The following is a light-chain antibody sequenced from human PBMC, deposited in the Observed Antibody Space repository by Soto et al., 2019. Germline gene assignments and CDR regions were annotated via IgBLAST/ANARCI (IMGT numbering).Light chain of an antibody. CDR2: DNN. Sequence: QSVLTQPPSVSGAPGQRVTISCTGSSSNIGAGYDVHWYQQLPGTAPKLLIYDNNNRPSGVPDRFSGSKSGTSASLAITGLQAEDEADYYCQSYDSSLSGVVFGGGTKLTVL. CDR3: QSYDSSLSGVV. CDR1: SSNIGAGYD. V-gene: IGLV1-40*01. J-gene: IGLJ2*01.